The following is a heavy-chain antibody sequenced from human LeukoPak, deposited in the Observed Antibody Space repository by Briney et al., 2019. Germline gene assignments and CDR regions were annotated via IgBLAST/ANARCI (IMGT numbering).Heavy chain of an antibody. V-gene: IGHV1-69*05. CDR1: GGTFSSYA. D-gene: IGHD2-15*01. CDR3: ARDRPRWPFDT. CDR2: IIPIFGTA. Sequence: ASVKVSCKASGGTFSSYAISWVRQAPGQGLEWMGRIIPIFGTANYAQKFQGRVTITTDESTSTAYMELSRLRSEDTAVYYCARDRPRWPFDTWGQGTLVTVSS. J-gene: IGHJ5*02.